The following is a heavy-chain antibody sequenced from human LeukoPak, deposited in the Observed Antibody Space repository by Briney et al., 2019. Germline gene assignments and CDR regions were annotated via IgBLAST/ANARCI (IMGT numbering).Heavy chain of an antibody. D-gene: IGHD2-15*01. CDR2: ASYSGST. CDR1: GGSISNTSYY. J-gene: IGHJ4*02. Sequence: PSETLSLTCTVSGGSISNTSYYWGWIRQPPGNGLEWIGSASYSGSTYYNPSLESRVTISVDTSKNQFSLKLSSVTAADTAVYYCARGYCSGGTCYRTFFDYWGQGTLVTVSS. CDR3: ARGYCSGGTCYRTFFDY. V-gene: IGHV4-39*07.